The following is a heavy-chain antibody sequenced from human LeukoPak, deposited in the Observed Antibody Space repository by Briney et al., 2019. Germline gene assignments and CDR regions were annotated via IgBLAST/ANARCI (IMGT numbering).Heavy chain of an antibody. D-gene: IGHD2-2*01. V-gene: IGHV1-2*02. Sequence: ASVKVSCKASGYTFTGYYMHRVRQAPGQGLEWMGWINPNSGGTNYAQKFQGRVTMTRDTSISTAYMELSRLRSDDTAVYYCARVYCSSTSCPWGFDPWGQGTLVTVSS. CDR1: GYTFTGYY. J-gene: IGHJ5*02. CDR3: ARVYCSSTSCPWGFDP. CDR2: INPNSGGT.